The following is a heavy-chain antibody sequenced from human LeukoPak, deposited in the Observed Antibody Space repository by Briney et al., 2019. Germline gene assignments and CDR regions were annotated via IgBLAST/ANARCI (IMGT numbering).Heavy chain of an antibody. J-gene: IGHJ6*03. CDR3: TRDGSSWPTNNYHYYMDV. D-gene: IGHD6-13*01. CDR1: GFTFGDYA. CDR2: IRSKAYGGTT. Sequence: GGSLRLSCTASGFTFGDYAMSWFRQAPGKGLEWVGFIRSKAYGGTTEYAASVKGRFTISRDDSKSIAYLQMNSLKTEDTAVYYCTRDGSSWPTNNYHYYMDVWGKGTTVTVSS. V-gene: IGHV3-49*03.